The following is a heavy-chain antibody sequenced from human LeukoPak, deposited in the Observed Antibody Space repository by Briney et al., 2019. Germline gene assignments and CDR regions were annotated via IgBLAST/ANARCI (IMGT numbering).Heavy chain of an antibody. CDR3: AKVRVPQLRWTSSFDY. Sequence: PGGSLRLSCAASGFTFSSYAMSWVRQAPGKGLEWVSAISGSGGSTYYADSVKGRFTISRDNSKNTLYLQMNSLRAEDAAVYYCAKVRVPQLRWTSSFDYWGQGTLITVSS. CDR1: GFTFSSYA. V-gene: IGHV3-23*01. J-gene: IGHJ4*02. CDR2: ISGSGGST. D-gene: IGHD4-23*01.